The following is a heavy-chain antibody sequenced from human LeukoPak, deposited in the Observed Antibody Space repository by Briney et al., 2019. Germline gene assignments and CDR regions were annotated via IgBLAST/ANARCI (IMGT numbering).Heavy chain of an antibody. CDR3: AKDFGPGGGQQLVHFDY. CDR2: ISSSSSYI. D-gene: IGHD6-13*01. V-gene: IGHV3-21*01. Sequence: PGGSLRLSCAASGFTFSSYSMNWVRQAPGKGLEWVSSISSSSSYIYYADSVKGRFTISRDNAKNSLYLQMNSLRAEDTAVYYCAKDFGPGGGQQLVHFDYWGQGTLVTVSS. J-gene: IGHJ4*02. CDR1: GFTFSSYS.